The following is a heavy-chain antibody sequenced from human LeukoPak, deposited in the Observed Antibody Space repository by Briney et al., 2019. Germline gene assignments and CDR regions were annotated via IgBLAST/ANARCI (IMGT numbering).Heavy chain of an antibody. Sequence: GASVSVSCKSSGYSFTNYDIHGVRPATGQGLEWMGWMNPYRGNRGYAQKFQGGVTITRDSSISTAYIELSGLTSEDTAMYYCVRVRDTALLIGAYWGQGTLVTVSS. D-gene: IGHD5-18*01. J-gene: IGHJ4*02. V-gene: IGHV1-8*01. CDR2: MNPYRGNR. CDR1: GYSFTNYD. CDR3: VRVRDTALLIGAY.